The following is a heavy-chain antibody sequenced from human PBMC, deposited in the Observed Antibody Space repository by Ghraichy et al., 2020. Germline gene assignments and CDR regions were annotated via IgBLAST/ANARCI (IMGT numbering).Heavy chain of an antibody. D-gene: IGHD6-6*01. J-gene: IGHJ6*02. CDR2: ISGSGGST. CDR3: AKGRSSSYYYYYGMDV. V-gene: IGHV3-23*01. CDR1: GFTFSSYA. Sequence: GGSLRLSCAASGFTFSSYAMSWVRQAPGKGLEWVSAISGSGGSTYYADSVKGRFTISRDNSKNTLYLQMNSLRAEDTAVYYCAKGRSSSYYYYYGMDVWGQGTTVTVSS.